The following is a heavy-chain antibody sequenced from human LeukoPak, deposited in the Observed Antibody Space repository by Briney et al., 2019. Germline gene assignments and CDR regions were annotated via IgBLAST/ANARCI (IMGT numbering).Heavy chain of an antibody. CDR1: GFTVSTNY. CDR2: MYTDGGT. J-gene: IGHJ6*02. D-gene: IGHD4-11*01. CDR3: ARHYSNSLYYYYGLDV. V-gene: IGHV3-66*04. Sequence: GGSLRLSCAVSGFTVSTNYMSWVRQAAGKGLEWVSLMYTDGGTLYADSVKGRFTISRDSSKNTLFLQMNSLRAEDAAVYYCARHYSNSLYYYYGLDVWGQGTTVTVSS.